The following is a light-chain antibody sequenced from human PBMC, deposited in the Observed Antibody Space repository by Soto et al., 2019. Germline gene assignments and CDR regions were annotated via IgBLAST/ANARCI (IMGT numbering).Light chain of an antibody. CDR2: VAS. J-gene: IGKJ3*01. Sequence: EIVLTQSPGTLSLSPGERATLSCRASQSVSSSYLALYQQKPGQAPRLLIYVASSRATGIPDRFSGSGSGTDFTLTISRLEPEDFAVYYCHQNGSSLFTFGPGTKVDIK. CDR3: HQNGSSLFT. V-gene: IGKV3-20*01. CDR1: QSVSSSY.